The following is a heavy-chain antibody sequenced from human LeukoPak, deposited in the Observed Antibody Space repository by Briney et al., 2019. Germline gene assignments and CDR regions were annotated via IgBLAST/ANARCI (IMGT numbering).Heavy chain of an antibody. J-gene: IGHJ4*02. Sequence: SETLSLTCAVSGGSISSGDYSWSWIRQPPGKGLEWIGYIYYTDTYYNPSLKSRVTISLDMSTTQFSLKLSSVTAADTAVYYCASHSGGYAYWGQGTLVTVSS. D-gene: IGHD5-12*01. CDR2: IYYTDT. CDR1: GGSISSGDYS. V-gene: IGHV4-30-4*07. CDR3: ASHSGGYAY.